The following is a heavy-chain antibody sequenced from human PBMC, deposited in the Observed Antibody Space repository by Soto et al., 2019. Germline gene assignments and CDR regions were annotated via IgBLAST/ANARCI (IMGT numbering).Heavy chain of an antibody. Sequence: ETLSLTCTVSGGSISSYYWSWIRQPAGKGLEWIGRIYTSGSTNYNPSLKSRVTMSVDTSKNQFSLKLSSVTAADTAVYYCARDNELYYDFWSGPPKRWFDPWGQGTLVTVSS. CDR1: GGSISSYY. J-gene: IGHJ5*02. CDR2: IYTSGST. D-gene: IGHD3-3*01. CDR3: ARDNELYYDFWSGPPKRWFDP. V-gene: IGHV4-4*07.